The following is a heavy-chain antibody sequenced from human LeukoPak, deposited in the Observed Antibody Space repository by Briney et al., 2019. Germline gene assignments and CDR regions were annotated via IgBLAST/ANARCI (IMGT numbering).Heavy chain of an antibody. J-gene: IGHJ4*02. CDR2: IYYSGNT. Sequence: SETLSLTCTVSGGSITSSSYYWGWIRQPPGKGLEWIGSIYYSGNTYYKPSLKSRVTISVDTSKNQFSLKLSSVTAANTAVYYCARHDGSNNLDYWGQGTLVTVSS. V-gene: IGHV4-39*01. CDR1: GGSITSSSYY. D-gene: IGHD1-14*01. CDR3: ARHDGSNNLDY.